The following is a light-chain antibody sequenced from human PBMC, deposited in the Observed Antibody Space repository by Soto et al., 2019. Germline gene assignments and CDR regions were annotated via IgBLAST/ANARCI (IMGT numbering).Light chain of an antibody. CDR1: QGVSST. Sequence: EIVMTQSPDTLSVSPRERATLFCRASQGVSSTVAWYQQRPGQAPRLLIYGASTRATGIPARFSGSGSGTEFTLTISSLQSEDFAVYYCQQYNDWLTFGGGTKVDIK. CDR2: GAS. V-gene: IGKV3-15*01. J-gene: IGKJ4*01. CDR3: QQYNDWLT.